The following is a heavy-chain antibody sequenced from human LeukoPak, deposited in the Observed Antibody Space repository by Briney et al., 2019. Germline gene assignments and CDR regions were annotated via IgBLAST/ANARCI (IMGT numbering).Heavy chain of an antibody. J-gene: IGHJ4*02. Sequence: AGGSLRLSCAASGFTFSSYWMSCVRQAPGKGLEGGANIKQGGSEKYYVDSVKGRFTISRDNAKNSLYLQMNSLRAEDTAVYYCARSRVRPYFDYWGQGALVTVSS. CDR2: IKQGGSEK. V-gene: IGHV3-7*01. CDR1: GFTFSSYW. CDR3: ARSRVRPYFDY. D-gene: IGHD1-1*01.